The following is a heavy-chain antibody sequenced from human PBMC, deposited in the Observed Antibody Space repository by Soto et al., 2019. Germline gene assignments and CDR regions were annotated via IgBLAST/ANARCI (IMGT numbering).Heavy chain of an antibody. CDR2: INPSGGST. CDR3: ARGPHLLITIFGVADY. CDR1: GYTFTSYY. J-gene: IGHJ4*02. Sequence: GASVKVSCKASGYTFTSYYMHWVRQAPGQGLEWMGIINPSGGSTSYAQKFQGRVTMTRDTSTSTVYMELSSLRSEDTAVYYCARGPHLLITIFGVADYWGQGTLVTVSS. V-gene: IGHV1-46*03. D-gene: IGHD3-3*01.